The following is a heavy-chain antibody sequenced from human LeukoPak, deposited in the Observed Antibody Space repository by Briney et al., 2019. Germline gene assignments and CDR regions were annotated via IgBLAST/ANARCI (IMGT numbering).Heavy chain of an antibody. CDR1: GYTFTGYY. J-gene: IGHJ4*02. CDR3: AKNSSTSRTRPFDY. CDR2: INPNSGDT. D-gene: IGHD2-2*01. V-gene: IGHV1-2*02. Sequence: ASVKVSCKASGYTFTGYYMHWVRHAPGQGLEWVGWINPNSGDTNYAQKFQGRVTMTRETSISTTYMELSRLRSDDTAVYYCAKNSSTSRTRPFDYWGQGTLVTVSS.